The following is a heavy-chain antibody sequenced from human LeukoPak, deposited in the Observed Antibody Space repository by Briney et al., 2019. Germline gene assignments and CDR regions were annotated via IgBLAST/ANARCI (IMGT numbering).Heavy chain of an antibody. CDR3: AKDVSPSGSYQAIDY. J-gene: IGHJ4*02. Sequence: GGPLRLSCAASGFTFSSYGMHWVRQAPGKGLEWVAFIRYDASNKYYVDSVQGRFTISRDNSKNTLDLQMNSLRPEDTAVYYCAKDVSPSGSYQAIDYWGQGTLVTVSS. D-gene: IGHD1-26*01. CDR2: IRYDASNK. CDR1: GFTFSSYG. V-gene: IGHV3-30*02.